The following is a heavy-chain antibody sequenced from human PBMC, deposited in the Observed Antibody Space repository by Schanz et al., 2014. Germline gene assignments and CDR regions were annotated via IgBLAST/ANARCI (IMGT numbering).Heavy chain of an antibody. Sequence: QVQLVQSGAEVKKPGASVKVSCKASGYTFAGHAVHWVRQAPGQGPEWVGWIHTGSGNTKYSQKFEGRVAITRDTSASIVYMELSSLRSEDTAVFFCASGEARVTSSGVVIVPMNVWGKGTTVIVSS. CDR3: ASGEARVTSSGVVIVPMNV. CDR1: GYTFAGHA. CDR2: IHTGSGNT. V-gene: IGHV1-3*04. D-gene: IGHD3-3*01. J-gene: IGHJ6*03.